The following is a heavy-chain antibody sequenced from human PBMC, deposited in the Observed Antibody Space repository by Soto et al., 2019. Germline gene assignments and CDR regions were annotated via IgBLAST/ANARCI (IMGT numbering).Heavy chain of an antibody. CDR2: ITSTSSAI. J-gene: IGHJ4*02. CDR3: ARDGKGAAYTHGPYYFDY. Sequence: GGSLRLSSAASGFPFSFYSMNWVRQAPGKGLEWISYITSTSSAINYADSVRGRFTISRDNAMRSLFLHMNSLRDEDTAVYYCARDGKGAAYTHGPYYFDYWGQGALVTVSS. CDR1: GFPFSFYS. V-gene: IGHV3-48*02. D-gene: IGHD1-1*01.